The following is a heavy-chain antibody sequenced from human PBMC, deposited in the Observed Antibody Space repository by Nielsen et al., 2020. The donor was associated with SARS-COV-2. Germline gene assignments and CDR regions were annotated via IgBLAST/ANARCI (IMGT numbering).Heavy chain of an antibody. J-gene: IGHJ4*02. Sequence: SVKVSCKASGGTFSSYAISWVRQAPGQGLEWMGGIIPIFGTANYAQKFQGRVTITADESTSTAYMELSSLRSEDTAVYYCARLKYGDYDPFDYWGQGTLVTVSS. V-gene: IGHV1-69*13. CDR2: IIPIFGTA. D-gene: IGHD4-17*01. CDR1: GGTFSSYA. CDR3: ARLKYGDYDPFDY.